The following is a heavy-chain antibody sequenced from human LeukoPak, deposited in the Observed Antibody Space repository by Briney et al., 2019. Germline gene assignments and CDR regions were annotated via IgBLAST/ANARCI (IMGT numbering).Heavy chain of an antibody. CDR1: GGTFISYA. V-gene: IGHV1-69*13. Sequence: SVKVSCKASGGTFISYAISWVRQAPGQGLEWMGGIIPIFGTANYAQKFQGRVTITADESTSTAYMELSSLRSEDTAVYYCARGPMVVVPAAPDYYYMDVWGKGTTVTVSS. CDR3: ARGPMVVVPAAPDYYYMDV. CDR2: IIPIFGTA. D-gene: IGHD2-2*01. J-gene: IGHJ6*03.